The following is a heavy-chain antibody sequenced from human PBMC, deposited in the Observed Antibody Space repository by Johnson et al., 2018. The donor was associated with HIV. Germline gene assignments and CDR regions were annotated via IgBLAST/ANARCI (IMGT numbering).Heavy chain of an antibody. CDR1: GFTFSSYD. V-gene: IGHV3-13*01. D-gene: IGHD3-3*01. Sequence: MLLVESGGGLVQPGGSLRLSCAASGFTFSSYDMHWVRQATGKGLEWVSAIGTAGDTYYVNSVKGRFTISRDNSKSTLYLQMDSLRAEDPAVYYCATDYNFWSGRPDSFDVWGQGTMVSVSS. CDR3: ATDYNFWSGRPDSFDV. CDR2: IGTAGDT. J-gene: IGHJ3*01.